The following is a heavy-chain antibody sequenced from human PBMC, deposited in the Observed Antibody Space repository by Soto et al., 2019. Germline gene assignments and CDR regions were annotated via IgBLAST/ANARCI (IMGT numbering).Heavy chain of an antibody. D-gene: IGHD5-18*01. CDR2: IMPTFGTT. CDR3: AGASDSTWYNWRDP. V-gene: IGHV1-69*01. Sequence: QVQLVQSGAEVKKPGSSVKVSCKAPGGNFSSNGIRWVRQAPGQGLELMGGIMPTFGTTNYAHKFRGRVTITADESTGTAYMELSSLRSDDTAVYYCAGASDSTWYNWRDPWGQGTLVTVSS. CDR1: GGNFSSNG. J-gene: IGHJ5*02.